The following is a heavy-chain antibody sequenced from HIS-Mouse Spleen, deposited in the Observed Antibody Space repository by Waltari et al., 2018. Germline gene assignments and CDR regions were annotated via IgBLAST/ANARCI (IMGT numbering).Heavy chain of an antibody. CDR3: ARGHDYSNYFDY. Sequence: QVQLVQSGAEVKKPGSSLNVSCKASGYTFTSYYINWVRQATGPGLEWLEWGEEGGEEGGMNRNSGKTGKGQKFEGRVTMTRNNDISTAYMERSSLRSEDTAVYYCARGHDYSNYFDYWGQGTLVTVSS. D-gene: IGHD4-4*01. CDR1: GYTFTSYY. V-gene: IGHV1-8*01. J-gene: IGHJ4*02. CDR2: MNRNSGKT.